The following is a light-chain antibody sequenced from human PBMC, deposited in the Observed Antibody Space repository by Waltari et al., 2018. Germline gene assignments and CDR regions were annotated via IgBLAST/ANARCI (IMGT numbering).Light chain of an antibody. CDR1: GSNPGAGYE. V-gene: IGLV1-40*01. Sequence: QSVLTQPPSVSGAPGQTVTISCAGSGSNPGAGYELHWYQQVPGTAPKLLINHNTNRPSGVPERFSGSKSGTSASLAITGLQAEDEADYYCQSYDDSLSGGVFGGGTKLTVL. CDR2: HNT. J-gene: IGLJ3*02. CDR3: QSYDDSLSGGV.